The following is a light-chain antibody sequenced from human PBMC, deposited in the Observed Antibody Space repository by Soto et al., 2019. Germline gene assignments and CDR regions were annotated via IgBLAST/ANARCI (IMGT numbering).Light chain of an antibody. Sequence: EIVLTRSPGTLSLSPGERATLSCRASQSVSSSYLAWYQQKPGQAPRLLIYGASSRATGIPDRFSGSGSGTDFTLTISRLEAEDFAVYYCQQYGSSLFTFGPGTKVDIK. CDR1: QSVSSSY. V-gene: IGKV3-20*01. J-gene: IGKJ3*01. CDR2: GAS. CDR3: QQYGSSLFT.